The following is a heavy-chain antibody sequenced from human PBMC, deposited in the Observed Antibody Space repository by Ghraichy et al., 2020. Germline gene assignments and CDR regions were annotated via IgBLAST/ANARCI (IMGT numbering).Heavy chain of an antibody. CDR2: IFSSGST. Sequence: SETLSLTCTVSGGSINNYYWSWIRQSAGKGLQWIGRIFSSGSTNYNPSLKSRVTMSVDTSKNQFSLKLNSVAAADTAVYYCARADNSYSKFDYWGQGALVTVSS. J-gene: IGHJ4*02. CDR1: GGSINNYY. V-gene: IGHV4-4*07. CDR3: ARADNSYSKFDY. D-gene: IGHD4-11*01.